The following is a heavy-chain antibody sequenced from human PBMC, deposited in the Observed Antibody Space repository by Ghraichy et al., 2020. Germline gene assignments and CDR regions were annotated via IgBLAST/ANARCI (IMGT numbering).Heavy chain of an antibody. V-gene: IGHV4-39*07. CDR3: VTLYSTYFDY. CDR1: GGSISRSSHY. CDR2: IYYTGST. J-gene: IGHJ4*02. Sequence: SETLSLTCTVSGGSISRSSHYWGWIRQPPGKGLEWIGSIYYTGSTYYNPSLKSRVTISVDTSKNQFSLKLSSVTAADTAVYYCVTLYSTYFDYWGQGTLVTASS. D-gene: IGHD6-13*01.